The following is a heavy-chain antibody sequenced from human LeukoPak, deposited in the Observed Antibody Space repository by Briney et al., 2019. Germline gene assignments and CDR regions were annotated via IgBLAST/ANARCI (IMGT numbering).Heavy chain of an antibody. D-gene: IGHD1-26*01. CDR1: GFTLRTYS. CDR2: ISSSSNTI. V-gene: IGHV3-48*01. J-gene: IGHJ6*03. Sequence: PGGSLRLSCEVTGFTLRTYSMNWVRQAPGKGLEWVSYISSSSNTIYYADSVKGRFTISRDNDKNSLYLQMLSLRAEDSAVYYCAIVFSGTYYGTMDVWGRGTTVTVSS. CDR3: AIVFSGTYYGTMDV.